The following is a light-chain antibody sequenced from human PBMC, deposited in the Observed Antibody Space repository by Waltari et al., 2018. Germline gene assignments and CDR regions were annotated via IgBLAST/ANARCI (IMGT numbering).Light chain of an antibody. CDR1: SSDVGSYNL. V-gene: IGLV2-23*02. J-gene: IGLJ2*01. CDR3: CSYAGSSTVV. CDR2: EVS. Sequence: QSALTQPASVSGSPGQSITISCTGTSSDVGSYNLVSWYQQHPGKAPKLMIYEVSKRPSGVSNRFSGSKSGNTASLTFSGLQAADESDYYCCSYAGSSTVVFGGGTKLTVL.